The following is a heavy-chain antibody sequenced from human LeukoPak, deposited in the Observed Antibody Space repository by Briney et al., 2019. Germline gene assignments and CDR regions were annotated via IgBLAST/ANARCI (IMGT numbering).Heavy chain of an antibody. J-gene: IGHJ4*01. Sequence: GGSLRLSCAASGFTFSNSAMSWVRQAPGKGLEWVSTLSGSGTTTYYADSVKGRFTISRDNSKNTLYLQMNSLRAEDTAVYYCAKGIYSSGWSYFDYWGHGTLVTVSS. CDR3: AKGIYSSGWSYFDY. V-gene: IGHV3-23*01. CDR2: LSGSGTTT. CDR1: GFTFSNSA. D-gene: IGHD6-19*01.